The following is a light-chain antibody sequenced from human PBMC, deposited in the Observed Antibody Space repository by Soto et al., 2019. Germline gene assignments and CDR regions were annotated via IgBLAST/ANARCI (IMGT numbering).Light chain of an antibody. Sequence: EIVLTQSPGPLSLSPGERATLSCRASQSVSSIFLAWYQHKPGQAPRLLIYGASTRATGIPDRFSGSGSGTDFILTISRLEPEDFAVYYCQQYGSSPRTFGHGTRVEIK. J-gene: IGKJ1*01. CDR1: QSVSSIF. CDR2: GAS. CDR3: QQYGSSPRT. V-gene: IGKV3-20*01.